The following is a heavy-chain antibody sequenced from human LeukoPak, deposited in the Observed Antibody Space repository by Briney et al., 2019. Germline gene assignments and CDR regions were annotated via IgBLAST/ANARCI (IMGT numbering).Heavy chain of an antibody. V-gene: IGHV4-59*01. D-gene: IGHD6-6*01. CDR2: IYYSGST. CDR1: GGSISSYY. J-gene: IGHJ4*02. Sequence: SETLSLTCTVSGGSISSYYWSWIRQPPGKGLEWIGYIYYSGSTNYNPSLKSRVTISVDTSKNQFSLKLGSVTAADTAVYYCARVGSIAARPFDYWGQGTLVTVSS. CDR3: ARVGSIAARPFDY.